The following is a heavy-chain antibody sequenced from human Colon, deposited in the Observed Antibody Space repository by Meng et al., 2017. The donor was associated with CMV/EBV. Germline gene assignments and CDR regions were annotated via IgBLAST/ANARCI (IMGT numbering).Heavy chain of an antibody. D-gene: IGHD2-15*01. CDR2: ISYDGVSK. J-gene: IGHJ4*02. Sequence: GGSLRLSCAASGFTFSLYNMHWVRQAPGKGLEWIAFISYDGVSKNYADSVKDRFTISRDSSKNTVYLEMNSLRPEDTALYYCARGPSSSIQGFPYWGQGTLVTVSS. V-gene: IGHV3-30-3*01. CDR3: ARGPSSSIQGFPY. CDR1: GFTFSLYN.